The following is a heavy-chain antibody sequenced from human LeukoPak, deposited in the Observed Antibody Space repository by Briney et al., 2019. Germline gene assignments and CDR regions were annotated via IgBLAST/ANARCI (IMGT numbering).Heavy chain of an antibody. V-gene: IGHV4-39*01. CDR3: AKQQLGSYYYMDV. CDR2: IYYSGST. J-gene: IGHJ6*03. CDR1: GGSISSSSYY. Sequence: SETLSLTCTVSGGSISSSSYYWGWIRQPPGKGLEWIGSIYYSGSTYYNPSLKSRVTISVDTSKNQFSLKLSSVTAADTAVYYCAKQQLGSYYYMDVWGKGTTVTISS. D-gene: IGHD6-13*01.